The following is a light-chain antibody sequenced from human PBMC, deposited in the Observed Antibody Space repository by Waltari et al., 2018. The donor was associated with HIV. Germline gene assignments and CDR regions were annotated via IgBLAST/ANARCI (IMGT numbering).Light chain of an antibody. CDR1: PSHIGTNT. J-gene: IGLJ2*01. Sequence: QSVLPQPPSASGTPEQRLTLSCSVNPSHIGTNTGSWVQQSPGTAPKVLIYGKNQRPSGVPDRFSGSKSGTSASLAISGLQSEDEADYYCASWDDSLNGPVFGGGTKLTVV. V-gene: IGLV1-44*01. CDR2: GKN. CDR3: ASWDDSLNGPV.